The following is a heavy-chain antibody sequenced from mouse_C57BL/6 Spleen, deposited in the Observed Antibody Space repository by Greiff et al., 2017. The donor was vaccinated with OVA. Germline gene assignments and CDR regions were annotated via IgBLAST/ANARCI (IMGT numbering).Heavy chain of an antibody. CDR2: IDPSDSYT. Sequence: QVQLQQPGAELVMPGASVKLSCKASGYTFTSYWMHWVKQRPGQGLEWIGEIDPSDSYTNYNQKFKGKSTLTVDKSSSTAYMQLSSLTSEDSAVYYCARRPPSYYAMDYWGQGTSVTVSS. CDR1: GYTFTSYW. CDR3: ARRPPSYYAMDY. V-gene: IGHV1-69*01. J-gene: IGHJ4*01.